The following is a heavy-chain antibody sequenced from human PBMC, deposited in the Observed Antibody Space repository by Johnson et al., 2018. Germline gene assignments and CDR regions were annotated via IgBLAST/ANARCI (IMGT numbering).Heavy chain of an antibody. V-gene: IGHV1-46*01. D-gene: IGHD6-19*01. Sequence: QVQLVQSGAEVKKPGASVKVSCKAPRYTFTSYYMHWVRQAPGQGLEWMGIINPSGGSTSYAQKFQGRVTMTRATSTTTVYMELSSRRSEDTAVYYCARERLGMDVWGQGTTVTVSS. CDR1: RYTFTSYY. CDR3: ARERLGMDV. CDR2: INPSGGST. J-gene: IGHJ6*02.